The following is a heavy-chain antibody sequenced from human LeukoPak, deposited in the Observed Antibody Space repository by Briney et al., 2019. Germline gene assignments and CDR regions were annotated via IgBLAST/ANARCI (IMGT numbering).Heavy chain of an antibody. Sequence: GGSLRLSCVASGFTFSRFAMSWVRQAPGKGLEWVSGISGSGGRAHYADTVKGRFIISRDNSKNILYLQMNSLRAEDTAVYYCAKDSASYGDYINFDYWGQGTLVTVSA. CDR2: ISGSGGRA. V-gene: IGHV3-23*01. D-gene: IGHD4-17*01. J-gene: IGHJ4*02. CDR1: GFTFSRFA. CDR3: AKDSASYGDYINFDY.